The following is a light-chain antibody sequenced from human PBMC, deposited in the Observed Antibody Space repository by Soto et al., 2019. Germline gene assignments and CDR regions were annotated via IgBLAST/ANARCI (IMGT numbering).Light chain of an antibody. CDR2: DAS. Sequence: DIQMTQSPSTLSASVGDRVTITCRASQSIGNWLAWYQQKPGKAPKLLIYDASSLESGVPSRFSGSGSGTEFTLTISSLQPDDFATYYCQQYHIYYTFGQGTNLEIK. CDR3: QQYHIYYT. V-gene: IGKV1-5*01. J-gene: IGKJ2*01. CDR1: QSIGNW.